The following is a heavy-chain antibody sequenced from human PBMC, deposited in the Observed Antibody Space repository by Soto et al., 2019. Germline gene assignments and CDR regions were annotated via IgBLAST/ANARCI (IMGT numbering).Heavy chain of an antibody. CDR3: ASAYEGDYFDY. J-gene: IGHJ4*02. D-gene: IGHD3-16*01. CDR1: GFTFSSYA. CDR2: ISYDGSNK. Sequence: QVQLVESGGGVVQPGRSLRLSCAASGFTFSSYAMHWVRQAPGQGLEWVAVISYDGSNKYYADSVKGRFTISRDNSKSTLYLHMNSLRAQDTAVYYCASAYEGDYFDYWGQGTLVIVSS. V-gene: IGHV3-30-3*01.